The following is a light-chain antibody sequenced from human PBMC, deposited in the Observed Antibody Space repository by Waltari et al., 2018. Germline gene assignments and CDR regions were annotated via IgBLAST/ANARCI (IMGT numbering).Light chain of an antibody. CDR2: DVS. CDR3: CSYAGSSTSLV. Sequence: SALTQPASVSGSPGQSITISCTGTSSDVAGYNHVSWYQQHPGKAPKLMIYDVSKRPSGVSNRFSGSKSGNTASLTISGLQAEDEADYYCCSYAGSSTSLVFGGGTKLTVL. V-gene: IGLV2-23*02. J-gene: IGLJ2*01. CDR1: SSDVAGYNH.